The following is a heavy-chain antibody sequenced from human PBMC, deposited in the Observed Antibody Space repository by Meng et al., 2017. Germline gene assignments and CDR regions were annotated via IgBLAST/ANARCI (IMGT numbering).Heavy chain of an antibody. CDR3: ARATYYYDSSGYDDY. D-gene: IGHD3-22*01. V-gene: IGHV1-69*06. CDR2: IIPIFGTA. CDR1: GGTFSSYA. J-gene: IGHJ4*02. Sequence: QVPRVQSVAVVKKPGSSVKVSCKASGGTFSSYAISWVRQAPGQGLEWMGGIIPIFGTANYAQKFQGRVTITADKSTSTAYMELSSLRSEDTAVYYCARATYYYDSSGYDDYWGQGTLVTVSS.